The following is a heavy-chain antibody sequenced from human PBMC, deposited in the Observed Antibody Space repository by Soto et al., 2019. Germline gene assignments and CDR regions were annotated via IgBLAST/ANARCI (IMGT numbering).Heavy chain of an antibody. CDR1: GGTFSSYA. D-gene: IGHD6-6*01. CDR2: IIPIFGTA. J-gene: IGHJ6*02. CDR3: ARTGRPYSSSSLYYYYYGMDV. V-gene: IGHV1-69*01. Sequence: QVQLVQSGAEVKKPGSSVKVSCKASGGTFSSYAISWVRQAPGQGLEWMGGIIPIFGTANYAQKFQGRVTITADESTRKAYMELSSMRSEDPAVSYCARTGRPYSSSSLYYYYYGMDVWGQGTTVTVSS.